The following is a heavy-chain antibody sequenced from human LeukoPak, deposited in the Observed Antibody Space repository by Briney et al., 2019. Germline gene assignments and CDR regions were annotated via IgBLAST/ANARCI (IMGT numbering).Heavy chain of an antibody. J-gene: IGHJ4*02. V-gene: IGHV4-61*01. D-gene: IGHD3-22*01. CDR1: GGSVSSGSYY. CDR3: ARVGLDSSGYTLGDY. Sequence: PSGTLSLTCTVSGGSVSSGSYYWSWIRQPPGKGLEWIGYIYYSGSTNYNPSLKSRVTISVDTSKNQFSLKLSSVTAADTAVYYCARVGLDSSGYTLGDYWGQGTLVTVSS. CDR2: IYYSGST.